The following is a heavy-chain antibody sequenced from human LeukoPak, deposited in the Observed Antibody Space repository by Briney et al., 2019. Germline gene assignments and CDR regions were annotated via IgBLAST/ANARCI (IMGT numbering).Heavy chain of an antibody. V-gene: IGHV1-2*02. D-gene: IGHD2-2*01. Sequence: GASVKVSCKASGYTFTGYYMHWVRQAPGQGLEWMGWINPNSGGTNYAQKFQGRVTMTRDTSISTAYMELSRLRSDDTAVYYCARAQPQDIVVVPAAIDWGQGTLVTVSS. CDR2: INPNSGGT. J-gene: IGHJ4*02. CDR3: ARAQPQDIVVVPAAID. CDR1: GYTFTGYY.